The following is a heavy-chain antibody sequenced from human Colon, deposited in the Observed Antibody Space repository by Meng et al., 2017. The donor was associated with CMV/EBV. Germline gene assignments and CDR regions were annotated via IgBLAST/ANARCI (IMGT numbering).Heavy chain of an antibody. Sequence: CVTSGFTFGSYTMPWVRQAPGKGLEWVSLISSYGDITYYTDSVQGRFTISRDNSKNTLYLQMNSLRAEDTAVYYCAKRSGPGTPFDYRGQGTLVTVSS. CDR1: GFTFGSYT. V-gene: IGHV3-23*01. CDR2: ISSYGDIT. D-gene: IGHD2-15*01. CDR3: AKRSGPGTPFDY. J-gene: IGHJ4*02.